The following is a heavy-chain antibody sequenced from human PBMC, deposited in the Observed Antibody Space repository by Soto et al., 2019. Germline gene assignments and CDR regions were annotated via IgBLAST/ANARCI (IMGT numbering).Heavy chain of an antibody. CDR3: ARRLYYDSSGFEGGGMDV. J-gene: IGHJ6*02. CDR1: GHSMSNTDYF. CDR2: IFYSGST. V-gene: IGHV4-39*01. D-gene: IGHD3-22*01. Sequence: SETLSLTCTVSGHSMSNTDYFWGWIRQTPWSDLEWIGSIFYSGSTYYNPSLKSRVTISVDTSKNQFSLKLSSVTAADTAVYYCARRLYYDSSGFEGGGMDVWGQGTTVTVSS.